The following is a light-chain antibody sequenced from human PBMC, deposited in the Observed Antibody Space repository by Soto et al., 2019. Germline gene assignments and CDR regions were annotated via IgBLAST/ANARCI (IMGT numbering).Light chain of an antibody. CDR1: RTISSY. CDR3: QHYNYYSPWT. Sequence: DIQMTQSPSSLSACVGDRFTITCRASRTISSYLNWYQQKPGKAPNLLIYAASNLHSGVPSRFSGSGSGTEFTLTISSLQPDDFATYYCQHYNYYSPWTFGQGTKVDIK. CDR2: AAS. V-gene: IGKV1-39*01. J-gene: IGKJ1*01.